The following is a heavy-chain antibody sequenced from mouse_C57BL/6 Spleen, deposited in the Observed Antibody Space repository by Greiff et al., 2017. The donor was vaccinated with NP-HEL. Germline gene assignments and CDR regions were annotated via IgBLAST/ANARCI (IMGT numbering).Heavy chain of an antibody. CDR2: IRNKANCYTT. CDR3: ASHHYYSNYVGYAMDY. Sequence: EVQRVESGGGLVQPGGSLSLSCAASGFTFTDYYLSWVRPPPGKALEWLGFIRNKANCYTTESSASLTGRFTLSRDNSQSILYLQMNALRAEDSATYYCASHHYYSNYVGYAMDYWGQGTSVTVSS. CDR1: GFTFTDYY. J-gene: IGHJ4*01. V-gene: IGHV7-3*01. D-gene: IGHD2-5*01.